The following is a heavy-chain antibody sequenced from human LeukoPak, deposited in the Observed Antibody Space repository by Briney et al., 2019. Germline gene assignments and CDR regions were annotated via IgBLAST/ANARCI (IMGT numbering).Heavy chain of an antibody. CDR3: ARGGVIVLLPANYMDV. J-gene: IGHJ6*03. Sequence: PGGSLRLSCAASGFTVSSTYMSWVRQAPGKGLVWVSIIYSGGDTYYADSVKGRFTISRDNSKNTLYLQMNSLRAEDTAVYYCARGGVIVLLPANYMDVWGKGTTVTVSS. D-gene: IGHD2-2*01. V-gene: IGHV3-66*02. CDR2: IYSGGDT. CDR1: GFTVSSTY.